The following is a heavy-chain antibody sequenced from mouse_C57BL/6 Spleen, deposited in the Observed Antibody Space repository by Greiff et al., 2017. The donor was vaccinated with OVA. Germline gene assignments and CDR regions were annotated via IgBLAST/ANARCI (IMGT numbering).Heavy chain of an antibody. D-gene: IGHD1-1*01. CDR3: AKGITTVAHWYFDV. CDR2: IWRGGST. V-gene: IGHV2-5*01. Sequence: QVQLQQSGPGLVQPSQSLSITCTVSGFSLPSYGVHWVRQSPGKGLEWLGVIWRGGSTDYNAAFMSRLSITKDNSKSQVFFKMNSLQADDTAIYYCAKGITTVAHWYFDVWGTGTTVTVSS. J-gene: IGHJ1*03. CDR1: GFSLPSYG.